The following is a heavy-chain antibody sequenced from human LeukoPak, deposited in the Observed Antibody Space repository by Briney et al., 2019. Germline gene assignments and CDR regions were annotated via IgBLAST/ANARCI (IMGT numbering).Heavy chain of an antibody. CDR3: ARVGNLYFYYYMDV. CDR1: VFTFSSYL. D-gene: IGHD1-7*01. V-gene: IGHV3-7*01. CDR2: IKVDGSEK. J-gene: IGHJ6*03. Sequence: GGSLRLSCVASVFTFSSYLMCWVRQAPGKGGEWVANIKVDGSEKYYVDSVRGRFTISRDHAKNSLYLQMNSLRAEDTAVYYCARVGNLYFYYYMDVWGKGTTVTVSS.